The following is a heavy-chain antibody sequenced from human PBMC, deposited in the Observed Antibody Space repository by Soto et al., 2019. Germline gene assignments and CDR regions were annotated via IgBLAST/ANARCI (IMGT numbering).Heavy chain of an antibody. J-gene: IGHJ4*02. CDR3: VRDRYTLSNVWRAFSHD. CDR1: GFTFRDSY. V-gene: IGHV3-23*04. CDR2: IRNDGDTV. Sequence: EVQLVQSGGGLVQPGGSLRLSCAASGFTFRDSYMSWVRQVPGKGLEWISAIRNDGDTVYYVDSVKGRFTISRDNSKNASSLRMKNLRVEDTAIYYCVRDRYTLSNVWRAFSHDWGQGALVVVSS. D-gene: IGHD3-16*02.